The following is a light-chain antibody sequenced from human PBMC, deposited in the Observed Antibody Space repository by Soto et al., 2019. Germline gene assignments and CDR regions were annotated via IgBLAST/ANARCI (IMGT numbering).Light chain of an antibody. V-gene: IGLV1-44*01. CDR1: SSNIGSHV. Sequence: QSVLTQPPSASGTPGQRVTISCSGSSSNIGSHVVNWYQQVPGTAPKLLIYTNNQRPSGVPDRFSDSKSGTSASLAISGLQSEDGADYYCAAWDGSLRSWVFGGGTKVTVL. J-gene: IGLJ3*02. CDR2: TNN. CDR3: AAWDGSLRSWV.